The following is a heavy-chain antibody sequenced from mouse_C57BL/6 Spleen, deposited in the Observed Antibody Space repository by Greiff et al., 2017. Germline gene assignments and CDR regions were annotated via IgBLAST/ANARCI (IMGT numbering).Heavy chain of an antibody. CDR3: ARTNYYGSSYVYAMDY. J-gene: IGHJ4*01. V-gene: IGHV5-17*01. CDR2: ISSGSSTI. Sequence: EVQRVESGGGLVKPGGSLKLSCAASGFTFSDYGMHWVRQAPEKGLEWVAYISSGSSTIYYADTVKGRFTISRDNAKNTLFLQMTSLRSEGTAMYYCARTNYYGSSYVYAMDYWGQGTSVTVSS. D-gene: IGHD1-1*01. CDR1: GFTFSDYG.